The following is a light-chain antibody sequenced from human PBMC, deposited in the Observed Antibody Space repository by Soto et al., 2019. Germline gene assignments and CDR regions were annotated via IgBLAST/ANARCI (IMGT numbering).Light chain of an antibody. CDR2: EAT. CDR1: RSAVGGYNY. J-gene: IGLJ3*02. CDR3: SSYAASNNFYFV. Sequence: QSALTQPPSASGPPGRPVTIPSTGPRSAVGGYNYVSWYQQYPGRAPKPIIYEATKRPSGVPDRFSGSKSGNTASLTVSGLQAEDEADYYCSSYAASNNFYFVFGGGTTLTVL. V-gene: IGLV2-8*01.